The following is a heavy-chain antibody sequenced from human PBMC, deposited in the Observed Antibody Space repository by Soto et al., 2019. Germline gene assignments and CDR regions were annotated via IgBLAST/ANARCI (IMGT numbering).Heavy chain of an antibody. J-gene: IGHJ6*03. CDR2: ISYDGSNK. V-gene: IGHV3-30-3*02. CDR3: AKYDSSSPSSKNYYYYYMDV. D-gene: IGHD6-6*01. CDR1: GFTFSSYA. Sequence: GGSLRLSCAASGFTFSSYAMHWVRQAPGKGLEWVAVISYDGSNKYYADSVKGRFTISRDNSKNTLYLQMNSLRAEDTAVYYCAKYDSSSPSSKNYYYYYMDVWGKGTTVTVSS.